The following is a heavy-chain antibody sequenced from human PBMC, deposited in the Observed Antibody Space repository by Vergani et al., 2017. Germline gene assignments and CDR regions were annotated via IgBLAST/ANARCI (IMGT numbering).Heavy chain of an antibody. CDR3: ASARKTAMVRPDAFDI. Sequence: QVQLQESGPGLVKPSQTLSLTCTVSGGSISSGSYYWSWIRQPAGQGLEWIGRIHTSGSTNYNPSLKRRATISMETPKNQYSLKVSSVTAADTAVYYCASARKTAMVRPDAFDIWGQGTMVTVSS. CDR2: IHTSGST. CDR1: GGSISSGSYY. D-gene: IGHD5-18*01. J-gene: IGHJ3*02. V-gene: IGHV4-61*02.